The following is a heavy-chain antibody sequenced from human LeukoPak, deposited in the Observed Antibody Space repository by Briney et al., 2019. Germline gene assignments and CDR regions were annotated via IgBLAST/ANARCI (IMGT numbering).Heavy chain of an antibody. CDR1: GFTFSSYA. V-gene: IGHV3-30-3*01. CDR2: ISYDGSNK. Sequence: GGSLRLSCAVSGFTFSSYAMHWVRQAPGKGLEWVAVISYDGSNKYYADSVKGRFTISRDNSKNTLYLQMNSLRAEDTAVYYCARDGYSSSWYVISWYFDLWGRGTLVTVSS. D-gene: IGHD6-13*01. CDR3: ARDGYSSSWYVISWYFDL. J-gene: IGHJ2*01.